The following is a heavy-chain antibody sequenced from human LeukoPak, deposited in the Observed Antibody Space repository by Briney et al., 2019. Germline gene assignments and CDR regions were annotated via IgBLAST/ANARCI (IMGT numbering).Heavy chain of an antibody. Sequence: ASVKASCKASGGTFSSYAISWVRQAPGQGLEWMGGIIPIFGTANYAQKFQGRVTITADESTSTAYMELSSLRSEDTAVYYCARDSSSSGWYGRKYYFDYWGQGTLVTVSS. D-gene: IGHD6-19*01. CDR2: IIPIFGTA. J-gene: IGHJ4*02. CDR1: GGTFSSYA. V-gene: IGHV1-69*13. CDR3: ARDSSSSGWYGRKYYFDY.